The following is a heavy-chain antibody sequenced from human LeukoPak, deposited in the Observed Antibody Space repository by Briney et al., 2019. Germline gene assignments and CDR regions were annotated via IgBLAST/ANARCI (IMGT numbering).Heavy chain of an antibody. Sequence: ASVKVSCKASGYTFTSYGISWVRQAPGQGLEWMGWISAYNGNTNYAQRLQGRVTMTTDTSTSTAYMELRSLRSDDTAVYYCARDPGGIQLWLSYGMDVWGQGTTVTVSS. V-gene: IGHV1-18*01. CDR1: GYTFTSYG. CDR3: ARDPGGIQLWLSYGMDV. D-gene: IGHD5-18*01. J-gene: IGHJ6*02. CDR2: ISAYNGNT.